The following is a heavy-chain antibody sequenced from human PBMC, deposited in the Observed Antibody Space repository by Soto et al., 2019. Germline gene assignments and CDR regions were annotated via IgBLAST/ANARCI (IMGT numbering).Heavy chain of an antibody. CDR1: GYTFTSYG. CDR2: ISAYNGNT. D-gene: IGHD3-22*01. V-gene: IGHV1-18*01. J-gene: IGHJ6*02. CDR3: AREGYYDSSGYQYGMDV. Sequence: QVQLVQSGAEVKKPGASVKVSCKASGYTFTSYGISWVRQAPGQGLEWMGWISAYNGNTNYAQKLQGRVTMTTDTFASTAYMELRSLRSDDTAVYYCAREGYYDSSGYQYGMDVWGQGTTVTVSS.